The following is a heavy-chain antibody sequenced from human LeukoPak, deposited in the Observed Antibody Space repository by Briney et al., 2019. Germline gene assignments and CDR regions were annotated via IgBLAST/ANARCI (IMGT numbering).Heavy chain of an antibody. Sequence: KPSETLSLTCTVSGGSTINYWWGWIRQSPGKGLEWIGYIHYTGSTNYNPSLKSRATISVDTSKKQFSLKVTSVTAADTAVYYCARVGDWNDLVYWGQGTLVIVSS. D-gene: IGHD1-1*01. J-gene: IGHJ4*02. CDR1: GGSTINYW. V-gene: IGHV4-59*01. CDR3: ARVGDWNDLVY. CDR2: IHYTGST.